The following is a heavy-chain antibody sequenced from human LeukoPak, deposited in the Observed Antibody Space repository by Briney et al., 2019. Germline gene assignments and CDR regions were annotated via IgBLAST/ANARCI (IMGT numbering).Heavy chain of an antibody. Sequence: PGGSLRLSCAASGFTFSSYGMHWVRQAPGKGLEWAAFIQYDGSNKYYADSVKGRFTISRDNSKNTLYLQMNSLRAEDTAVYYCAKGAVYCSSTSCQGGRAFDIWGQGTMVTVSS. J-gene: IGHJ3*02. CDR2: IQYDGSNK. CDR3: AKGAVYCSSTSCQGGRAFDI. D-gene: IGHD2-2*01. V-gene: IGHV3-30*02. CDR1: GFTFSSYG.